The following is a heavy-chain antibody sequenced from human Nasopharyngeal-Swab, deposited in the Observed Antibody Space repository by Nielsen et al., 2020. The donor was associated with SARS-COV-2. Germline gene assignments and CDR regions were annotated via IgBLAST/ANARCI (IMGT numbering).Heavy chain of an antibody. Sequence: SETLSLTCTVSGGSISSSSYYWGWIRQPPGKGLEWIGSIYYSGSTYYNPSLKSRVTISVDTSKNQFSLKLSSVTAADTAVYYCARHASGSYYPGVAGNWFDPWGQGTLVTVPS. CDR1: GGSISSSSYY. CDR3: ARHASGSYYPGVAGNWFDP. D-gene: IGHD1-26*01. CDR2: IYYSGST. J-gene: IGHJ5*02. V-gene: IGHV4-39*01.